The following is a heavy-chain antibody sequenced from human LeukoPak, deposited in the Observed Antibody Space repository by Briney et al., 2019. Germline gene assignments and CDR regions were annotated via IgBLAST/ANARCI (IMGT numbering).Heavy chain of an antibody. CDR3: ARVNYGSGSYRDY. CDR2: INPNSGGT. Sequence: GASVKVSCKASGYTFTGYYMHWVRQAPGQGLEWMGWINPNSGGTNYAQKFQGRVTMTRDTSISTAYMELSRLRSDDTAVYYCARVNYGSGSYRDYWGQGTLVTVSS. V-gene: IGHV1-2*02. CDR1: GYTFTGYY. D-gene: IGHD3-10*01. J-gene: IGHJ4*02.